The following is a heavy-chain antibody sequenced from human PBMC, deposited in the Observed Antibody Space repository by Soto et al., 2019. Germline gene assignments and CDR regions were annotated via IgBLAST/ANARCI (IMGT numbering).Heavy chain of an antibody. CDR2: ISPYSGNT. J-gene: IGHJ5*02. V-gene: IGHV1-8*01. D-gene: IGHD3-10*01. CDR3: ARAPPIWCGEFQFSAWFDP. CDR1: GYTFTSYG. Sequence: ASVKVSCKDSGYTFTSYGISWVRQATGQGPEWMGCISPYSGNTDYAQKLQGRVTMTRHTSLSTAYMELSSLRSGDTAVYYCARAPPIWCGEFQFSAWFDPWGQGTLVTVSS.